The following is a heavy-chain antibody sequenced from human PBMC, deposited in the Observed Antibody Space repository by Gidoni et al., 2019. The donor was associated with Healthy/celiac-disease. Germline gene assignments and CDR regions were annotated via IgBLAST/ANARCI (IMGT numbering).Heavy chain of an antibody. Sequence: QVQLVESGGGVVQPGRSLRLSCAASGFTFSSYGMHWVRQAPGKGLEWVAVISYDGSNKYYADSVKGRFTISRDNSKNTLYLQMNSLRAEDTAVYYCAKAGYCSSTSCSTFDYWGQGTLVTVSS. V-gene: IGHV3-30*18. CDR1: GFTFSSYG. J-gene: IGHJ4*02. CDR2: ISYDGSNK. CDR3: AKAGYCSSTSCSTFDY. D-gene: IGHD2-2*02.